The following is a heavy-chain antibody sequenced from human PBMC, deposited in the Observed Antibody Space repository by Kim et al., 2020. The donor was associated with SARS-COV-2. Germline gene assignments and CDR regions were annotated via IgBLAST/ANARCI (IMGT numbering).Heavy chain of an antibody. Sequence: SETVSLTCTVSGGSISSYDWSWIRQPPGKGLEWIGYIYYSGSTNYNPSLKSRVTISVDTSKNQFSLKLSSVTAADTAVYYCARASGITIFGVVRAFGYM. D-gene: IGHD3-3*01. J-gene: IGHJ6*03. V-gene: IGHV4-59*01. CDR2: IYYSGST. CDR1: GGSISSYD. CDR3: ARASGITIFGVVRAFGYM.